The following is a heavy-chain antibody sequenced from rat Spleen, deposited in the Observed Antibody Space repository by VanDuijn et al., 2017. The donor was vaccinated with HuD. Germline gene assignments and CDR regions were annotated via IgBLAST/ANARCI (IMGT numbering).Heavy chain of an antibody. D-gene: IGHD5-1*01. CDR1: GFTFTDYN. CDR2: IIYDGSRT. Sequence: EVQLVESGGGLVQPGRSLKLSCAASGFTFTDYNMVWVRQAPNKGLEWVATIIYDGSRTYYRDYVKGRFTVSRDNTRSTLYLQMDSLRSEDTATYYCTTLRWGDYWGQGVMVTVSS. CDR3: TTLRWGDY. J-gene: IGHJ2*01. V-gene: IGHV5S10*01.